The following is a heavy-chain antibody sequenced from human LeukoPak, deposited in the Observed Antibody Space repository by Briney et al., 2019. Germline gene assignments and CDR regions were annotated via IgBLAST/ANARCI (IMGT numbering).Heavy chain of an antibody. Sequence: GGSLRLSCPASGFTFSSYWMSWVRQAPGKGLEWVANIKQDGSEKYYVDSVKGRFTISRDNAKNSLYLQMNSLRAEDTAVYYCARDGYYYDSSGMFDYWGQGTLVTVSS. V-gene: IGHV3-7*01. D-gene: IGHD3-22*01. CDR2: IKQDGSEK. J-gene: IGHJ4*02. CDR1: GFTFSSYW. CDR3: ARDGYYYDSSGMFDY.